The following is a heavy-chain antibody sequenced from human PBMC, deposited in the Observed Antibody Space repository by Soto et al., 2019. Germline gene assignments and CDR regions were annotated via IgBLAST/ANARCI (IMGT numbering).Heavy chain of an antibody. D-gene: IGHD3-3*01. Sequence: QVQLVQSGGGLVKPGGSLRLSCAASGFTFSDYYMSWIRQAPGKGLESLSYISGSSSDTNYADSVRGRFTISRDNAKNSLYLQMNSLRADDTAMYYCATGTRRLSDWGQGTLVIVSS. J-gene: IGHJ4*02. CDR2: ISGSSSDT. CDR3: ATGTRRLSD. V-gene: IGHV3-11*05. CDR1: GFTFSDYY.